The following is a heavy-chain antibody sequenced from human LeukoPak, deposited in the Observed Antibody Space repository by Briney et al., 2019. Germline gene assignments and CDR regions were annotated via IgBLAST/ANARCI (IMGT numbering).Heavy chain of an antibody. CDR1: GFTVSSNY. V-gene: IGHV3-66*01. CDR3: ARGPGGYDN. D-gene: IGHD3-16*01. Sequence: GGSLRLSCAASGFTVSSNYMTWVRQAPGKGLEWVSVIFGGGSTYYADSVKGRFSISRDNSKNTLFLQMTSLRVEDTAVYYCARGPGGYDNWGQEPWSPSPQ. J-gene: IGHJ4*01. CDR2: IFGGGST.